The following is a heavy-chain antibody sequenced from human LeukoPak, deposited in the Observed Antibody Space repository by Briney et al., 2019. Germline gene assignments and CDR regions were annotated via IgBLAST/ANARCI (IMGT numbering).Heavy chain of an antibody. CDR1: GFTFSSYA. D-gene: IGHD3-16*02. CDR3: AKDRPVGGVIVTGLDY. Sequence: GGSLRLSCAASGFTFSSYAMSWVRQAPGKGLEWVSAISGSGGSTYYADSVKGRFTISRDNSKNTLYLQMKSLRAEDTAVYYCAKDRPVGGVIVTGLDYWGQGTLVTVSS. CDR2: ISGSGGST. J-gene: IGHJ4*02. V-gene: IGHV3-23*01.